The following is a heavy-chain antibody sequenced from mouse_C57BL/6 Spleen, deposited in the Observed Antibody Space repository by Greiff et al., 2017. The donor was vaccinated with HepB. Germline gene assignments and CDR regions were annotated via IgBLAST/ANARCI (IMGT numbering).Heavy chain of an antibody. CDR2: INPSNGGT. D-gene: IGHD1-1*01. Sequence: QVQLQQPGTELVKPGASVKLSCKASGYTFTSYWMHWVKQRPGQGLEWIGNINPSNGGTNYNEKFKSKATLTVDKSSSTAYMQLSSLTSEDSAVYYCSRGGVITTVVVDFDYWGQGTTLTVSS. V-gene: IGHV1-53*01. J-gene: IGHJ2*01. CDR1: GYTFTSYW. CDR3: SRGGVITTVVVDFDY.